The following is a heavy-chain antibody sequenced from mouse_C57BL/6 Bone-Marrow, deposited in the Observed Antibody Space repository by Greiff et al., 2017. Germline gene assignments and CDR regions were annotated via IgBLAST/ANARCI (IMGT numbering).Heavy chain of an antibody. Sequence: VQVVESGGGLVKPGGSLKLSCAASGFTFSSYAMSWVRQTPEKRLEWVATISDGGSYTYYPDNVKGRFTISRDNAKNNLYLQMSHLKSEDTAMYYCARDCYYGSSYENYFDYWGQGTTLTVSS. CDR1: GFTFSSYA. CDR2: ISDGGSYT. CDR3: ARDCYYGSSYENYFDY. D-gene: IGHD1-1*01. V-gene: IGHV5-4*01. J-gene: IGHJ2*01.